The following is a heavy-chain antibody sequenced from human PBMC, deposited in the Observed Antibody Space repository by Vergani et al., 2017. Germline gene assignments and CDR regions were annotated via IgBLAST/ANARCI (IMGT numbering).Heavy chain of an antibody. J-gene: IGHJ5*02. CDR3: GRVADCYVFGSLLLDL. V-gene: IGHV4-59*01. Sequence: QVRLQESGPGLVKPSETLSLTCSVSGGSMSGYYWSWIRQPPGKELEWIGYMYHSGSTNYIPSLETQGTISGDTSKNQFSLKLNSVTAADTAVYYCGRVADCYVFGSLLLDLWGQGILVTVSS. CDR1: GGSMSGYY. CDR2: MYHSGST. D-gene: IGHD2-21*02.